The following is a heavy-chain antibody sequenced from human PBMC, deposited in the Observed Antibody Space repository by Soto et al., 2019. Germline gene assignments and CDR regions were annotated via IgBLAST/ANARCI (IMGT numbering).Heavy chain of an antibody. V-gene: IGHV6-1*01. CDR2: TYYRSKWYY. J-gene: IGHJ4*02. CDR1: GDSVSSNSAG. D-gene: IGHD4-17*01. Sequence: SQTLSLTCAITGDSVSSNSAGWSWVRQSPSRGLEWLGRTYYRSKWYYEYAVSVRGRITINPDTSKNQYSLQLNSVTPEDTAVYFCARQVGDYYFDYWGQGTLVTVSS. CDR3: ARQVGDYYFDY.